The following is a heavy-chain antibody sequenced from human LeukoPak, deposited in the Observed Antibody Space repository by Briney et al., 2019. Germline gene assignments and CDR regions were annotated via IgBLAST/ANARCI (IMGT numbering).Heavy chain of an antibody. CDR2: ISGSGGST. J-gene: IGHJ4*02. V-gene: IGHV3-23*01. CDR1: GFTFSSYA. D-gene: IGHD3-10*01. CDR3: ARDRYYGSGSYSNDY. Sequence: SGGSLRLSCAASGFTFSSYAMSWVRQAPGKGLEWVSAISGSGGSTYYADSVKGRFTISRDNSKNTLYLQMNSLRAEDTAVYYCARDRYYGSGSYSNDYWGQGTLVTVSS.